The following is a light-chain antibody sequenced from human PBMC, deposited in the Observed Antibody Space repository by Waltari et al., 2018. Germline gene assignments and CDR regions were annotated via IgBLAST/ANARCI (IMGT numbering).Light chain of an antibody. V-gene: IGKV2-30*02. CDR3: MQGTHWPYT. CDR2: TVS. J-gene: IGKJ2*01. CDR1: QSLVHSNGNTY. Sequence: DVVMTQSPLSLPVTLGQPASISYKSSQSLVHSNGNTYLQWFQQRPGQSPRRLIYTVSNRESGVPDRFSGIGSGTDFTLKISRVEAEDVGVYFCMQGTHWPYTFGQGTRLDIK.